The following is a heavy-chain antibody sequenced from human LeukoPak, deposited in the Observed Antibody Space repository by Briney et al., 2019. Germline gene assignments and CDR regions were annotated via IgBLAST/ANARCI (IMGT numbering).Heavy chain of an antibody. J-gene: IGHJ4*02. D-gene: IGHD3-22*01. CDR3: ARSFVYDSRGGSGYFDY. V-gene: IGHV4-39*01. CDR2: IYYSGST. CDR1: DASISSSSYY. Sequence: SETLSLTCTVSDASISSSSYYWGWIRQPPGKGLEWIGSIYYSGSTYYNPSLKSRVTLSVDTSKNQFSVKLSSVTATDTAMYYCARSFVYDSRGGSGYFDYWGQGTLVTVSS.